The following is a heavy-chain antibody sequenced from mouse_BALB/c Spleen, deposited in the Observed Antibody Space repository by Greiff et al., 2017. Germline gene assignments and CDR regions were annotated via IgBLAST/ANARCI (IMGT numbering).Heavy chain of an antibody. CDR2: INPSTGYT. D-gene: IGHD2-4*01. CDR3: ASFYYDYDEDY. V-gene: IGHV1-7*01. J-gene: IGHJ2*01. CDR1: GYTFTSYW. Sequence: VQLQQSGAELAKPGASVKMSCKASGYTFTSYWMHWVKQRPGQGLEWIGYINPSTGYTEYNQKFKDKATLTADKSSSTAYMQLSSLTSEDSAVYYCASFYYDYDEDYWGQGTTLTVSS.